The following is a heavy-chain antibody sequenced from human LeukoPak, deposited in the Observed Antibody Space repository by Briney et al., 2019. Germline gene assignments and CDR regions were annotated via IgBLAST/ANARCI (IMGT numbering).Heavy chain of an antibody. CDR3: ARGNGVVVPAARGYYYYMDV. CDR1: GGSFSGYY. CDR2: INHSGST. D-gene: IGHD2-2*01. Sequence: PSETLSLTRAVSGGSFSGYYWSWIRQPPGKGLEWIGEINHSGSTNYNPSLKSRVTISVDTSKNQFSLKLSSVTAADTAVYYCARGNGVVVPAARGYYYYMDVWGKGTTVTVSS. J-gene: IGHJ6*03. V-gene: IGHV4-34*01.